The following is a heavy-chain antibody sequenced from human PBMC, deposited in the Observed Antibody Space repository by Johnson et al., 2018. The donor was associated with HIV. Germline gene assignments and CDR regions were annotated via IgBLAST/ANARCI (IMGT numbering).Heavy chain of an antibody. V-gene: IGHV3-23*04. CDR2: IRGSGHST. D-gene: IGHD5-18*01. Sequence: VQLVESGGGLVQPGGSLRLSCAASGFTFSSFAMSWVRQAPGKGLEWVSAIRGSGHSTYYADSVKGRFTIARDNSKNTLYLQMNSLRAEDTAVYYCAREVGIQLWSSDAFDIWGQGTMVTVSS. J-gene: IGHJ3*02. CDR1: GFTFSSFA. CDR3: AREVGIQLWSSDAFDI.